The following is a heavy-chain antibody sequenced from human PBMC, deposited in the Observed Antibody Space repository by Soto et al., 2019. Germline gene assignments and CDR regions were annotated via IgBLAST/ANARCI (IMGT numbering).Heavy chain of an antibody. Sequence: QVQLVQSGAEVKEPGDSVRVSCEASGYTFTAYYIHWVRRAPGQGLEWMGWINPKFGDTTYAQDFQGRVTIIRDMSISTVYMELSRLTSDDTAIYYCARNMDYYYGRGSRNGHGVWGQGTTVTVFS. CDR2: INPKFGDT. CDR1: GYTFTAYY. J-gene: IGHJ6*02. V-gene: IGHV1-2*02. CDR3: ARNMDYYYGRGSRNGHGV. D-gene: IGHD3-10*02.